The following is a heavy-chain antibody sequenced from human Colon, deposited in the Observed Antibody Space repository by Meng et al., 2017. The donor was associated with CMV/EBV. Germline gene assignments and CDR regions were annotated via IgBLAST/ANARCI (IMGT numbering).Heavy chain of an antibody. J-gene: IGHJ5*02. CDR3: AKDQVPITGTNDNWFDP. CDR1: GFTLSNYG. D-gene: IGHD1/OR15-1a*01. CDR2: MSRDGKYK. V-gene: IGHV3-30*04. Sequence: SCAAAGFTLSNYGVHWVRQAPGKGLEWVASMSRDGKYKYYADSVKGRFTISRDNSKNTLYLQMNSLRAEDTAVYYCAKDQVPITGTNDNWFDPWGQGTLVTVSS.